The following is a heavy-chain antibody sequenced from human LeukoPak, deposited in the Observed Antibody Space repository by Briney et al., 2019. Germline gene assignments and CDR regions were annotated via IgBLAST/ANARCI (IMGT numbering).Heavy chain of an antibody. D-gene: IGHD5-18*01. CDR1: GGSISSSSYY. J-gene: IGHJ4*02. Sequence: PSETLSLTCTVSGGSISSSSYYWVWIRQPPGKGLEWIGEISHSGSTNYNPSLKSRVTISVDTSKNQFSLKLSSVTAADTAVYYCASSDYAHSYGFSWGQGTLVTVSS. CDR3: ASSDYAHSYGFS. CDR2: ISHSGST. V-gene: IGHV4-39*07.